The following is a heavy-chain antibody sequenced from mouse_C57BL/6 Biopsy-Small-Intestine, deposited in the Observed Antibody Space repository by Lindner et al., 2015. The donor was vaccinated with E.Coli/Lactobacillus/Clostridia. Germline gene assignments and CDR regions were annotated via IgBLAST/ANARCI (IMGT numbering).Heavy chain of an antibody. D-gene: IGHD4-1*01. J-gene: IGHJ2*01. Sequence: VQLQESGPELVKPGASVKLSCKASGYTFTSYGLNWVKQRPGQGLEWIGWIYPRDGSSEFNERFKDKATLTVDTSSSTAYLQLSSLTSEDTAVYYCARSSWDRYYFDYWGQGTTLTVSS. V-gene: IGHV1-85*01. CDR2: IYPRDGSS. CDR3: ARSSWDRYYFDY. CDR1: GYTFTSYG.